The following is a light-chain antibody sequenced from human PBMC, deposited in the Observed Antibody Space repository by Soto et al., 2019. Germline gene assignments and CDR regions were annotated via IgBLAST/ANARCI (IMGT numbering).Light chain of an antibody. V-gene: IGKV3-11*01. J-gene: IGKJ4*01. CDR1: QSVSSY. Sequence: EIVLTQSPAILSLSPGERATLSCRASQSVSSYLTWYQQKPGQAPSLLIYAASNRATGIPARFSGSGSGTDFTLTISSLEPEDSAVYYGQQRSDWPITSGGGTKVEIK. CDR3: QQRSDWPIT. CDR2: AAS.